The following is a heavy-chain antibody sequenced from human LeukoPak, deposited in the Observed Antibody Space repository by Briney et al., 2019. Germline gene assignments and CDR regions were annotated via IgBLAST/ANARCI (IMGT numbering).Heavy chain of an antibody. D-gene: IGHD4-23*01. CDR3: ARSGSVVTRVFDY. CDR1: GYSISSGYY. V-gene: IGHV4-38-2*02. J-gene: IGHJ4*02. CDR2: IYHSGST. Sequence: PSETLSLTCTVSGYSISSGYYWGWIRQPPGKGLEWIGSIYHSGSTYYNPSLKSRVTISVDTSKNQFSLKLSSVTAADTAVYYCARSGSVVTRVFDYWGQGTLVTVSS.